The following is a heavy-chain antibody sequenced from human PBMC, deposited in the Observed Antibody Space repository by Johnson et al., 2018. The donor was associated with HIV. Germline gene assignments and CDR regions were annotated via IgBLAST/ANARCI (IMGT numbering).Heavy chain of an antibody. CDR3: ARAWSLGAFDI. V-gene: IGHV3-74*02. J-gene: IGHJ3*02. CDR1: GFIFSDYY. CDR2: INSDGSST. Sequence: VQLVESGGGLVKPGGSLRLSCAASGFIFSDYYMTWFRQAPGKGLVWVSRINSDGSSTSYADSVKGRFTISRDNAKNTLYLQMNSLRAEDTAVYYCARAWSLGAFDIWGQGTMVTVSS. D-gene: IGHD2-15*01.